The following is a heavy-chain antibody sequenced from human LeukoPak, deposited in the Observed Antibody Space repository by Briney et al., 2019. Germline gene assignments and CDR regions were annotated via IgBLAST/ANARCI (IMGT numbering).Heavy chain of an antibody. CDR1: GFTFSSYW. V-gene: IGHV3-7*01. CDR2: IKQDGSEK. J-gene: IGHJ4*02. D-gene: IGHD3-22*01. CDR3: ARPYYYDSSGYFDY. Sequence: GGSLRLSCAASGFTFSSYWMSWVRQAPGKGLEWVANIKQDGSEKYYVDSVKGRFTISRDNAKNSLYLQMNSLRAEDTAVYYCARPYYYDSSGYFDYWGQGTLVTASS.